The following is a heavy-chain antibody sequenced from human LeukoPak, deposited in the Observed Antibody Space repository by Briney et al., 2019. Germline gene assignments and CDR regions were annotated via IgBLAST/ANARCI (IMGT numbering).Heavy chain of an antibody. CDR2: IYYSGST. J-gene: IGHJ4*02. D-gene: IGHD4/OR15-4a*01. CDR3: ARHADYGPGYYFDY. CDR1: GGSISSSSYY. Sequence: PSETLSLTCTVSGGSISSSSYYWGWIRQPPGKGLEWIGSIYYSGSTYYNPSLESRVTISVDTSKNQFSLKLSSVTAADTAVYYCARHADYGPGYYFDYWGQGTLVTVSS. V-gene: IGHV4-39*01.